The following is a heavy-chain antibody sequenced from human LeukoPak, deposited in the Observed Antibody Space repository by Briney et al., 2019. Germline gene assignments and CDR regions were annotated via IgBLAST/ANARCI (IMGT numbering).Heavy chain of an antibody. CDR2: ISSNGGST. V-gene: IGHV3-64*01. J-gene: IGHJ6*02. Sequence: GGSLRLSCAASGFTFSNYAMHWVRQAPGKRLEYVSAISSNGGSTYYANAVKGRFTISRDKSKNMVYIKMGSLRAEDMAVYYCARWRVGMDVWGQGTTVTVSS. CDR3: ARWRVGMDV. D-gene: IGHD6-13*01. CDR1: GFTFSNYA.